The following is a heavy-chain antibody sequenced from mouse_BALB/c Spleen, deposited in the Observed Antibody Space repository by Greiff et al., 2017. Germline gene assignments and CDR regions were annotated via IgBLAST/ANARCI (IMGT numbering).Heavy chain of an antibody. V-gene: IGHV3-2*02. CDR1: GYSITSDYA. CDR2: ISYSGST. Sequence: DVKLQESGPGLVKPSQSLSLTCTVTGYSITSDYAWNWIRQFPGNKLEWMGYISYSGSTSYNPSLKSRISITRDTSKNQFFLQLNSVTTEDTATYYCARWGITTVAMDYWGQGTSVTVSS. CDR3: ARWGITTVAMDY. D-gene: IGHD1-1*01. J-gene: IGHJ4*01.